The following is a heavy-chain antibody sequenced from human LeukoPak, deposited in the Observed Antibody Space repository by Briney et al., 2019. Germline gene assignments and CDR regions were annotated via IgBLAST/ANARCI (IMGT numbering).Heavy chain of an antibody. Sequence: GGSLRLSCAASGFTFSSYWLHWVRQAPGKGLVWFSRINSDGSSTSYADSVKGRFTISRDNAKNTLYLQMNSLRAEDTAVYYCARDLRYFDLFDYWGQGTLVTVSS. V-gene: IGHV3-74*01. CDR3: ARDLRYFDLFDY. J-gene: IGHJ4*02. CDR1: GFTFSSYW. D-gene: IGHD3-9*01. CDR2: INSDGSST.